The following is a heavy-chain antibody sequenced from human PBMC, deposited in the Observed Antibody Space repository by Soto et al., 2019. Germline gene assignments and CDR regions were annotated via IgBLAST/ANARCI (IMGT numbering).Heavy chain of an antibody. Sequence: SETLSLTFTVSCGSISSGDYYWSWIRQPPGKGLGWIGYIYYSGSTYYNPSLKSRVTISVDTSKNQFSLKLSSVTDADTAVYYCAGYSSGYYYDYWGKGTLVTVSS. V-gene: IGHV4-30-4*01. J-gene: IGHJ4*02. D-gene: IGHD3-22*01. CDR2: IYYSGST. CDR1: CGSISSGDYY. CDR3: AGYSSGYYYDY.